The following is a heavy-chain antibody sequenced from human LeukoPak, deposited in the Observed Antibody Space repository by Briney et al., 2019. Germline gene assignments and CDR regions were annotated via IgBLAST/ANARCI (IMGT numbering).Heavy chain of an antibody. J-gene: IGHJ3*02. Sequence: GGSLRLSCAASGFTFRKYAMTWVRQAPGKGLEGVSAISGSGGSTYYADSVKGRFTISRDNSKNTLYLQMNSLRAEDTAVYYCAKGLVGAILAGGAFDIWGQGTMVTVSS. V-gene: IGHV3-23*01. CDR3: AKGLVGAILAGGAFDI. CDR1: GFTFRKYA. D-gene: IGHD1-26*01. CDR2: ISGSGGST.